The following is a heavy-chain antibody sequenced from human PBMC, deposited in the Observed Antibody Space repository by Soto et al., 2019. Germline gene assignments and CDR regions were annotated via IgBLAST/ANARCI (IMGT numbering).Heavy chain of an antibody. V-gene: IGHV4-59*01. D-gene: IGHD4-17*01. CDR1: GGSISSYY. CDR2: IYYSGTT. CDR3: ARDKGDYGADY. Sequence: SGTLSLTCTVSGGSISSYYWSWIRQPPGQGLEWMGYIYYSGTTNYNPSIKSRVTISVDTSKNQFSLKLSSVTAADTAVYYCARDKGDYGADYWGQGTLVTASS. J-gene: IGHJ4*02.